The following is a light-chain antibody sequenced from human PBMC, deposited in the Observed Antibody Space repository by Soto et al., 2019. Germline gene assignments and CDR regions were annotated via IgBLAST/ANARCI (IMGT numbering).Light chain of an antibody. CDR2: PAS. Sequence: DIQMTQSPSSVSASVGDRVTITCRASQGISSWLAWYQQKPGKAPKLLIYPASTLHSGVPSRFSGSESGTEFTLTITSLQPEDFATYHCQQVDDYPITFGQGTKVDIK. CDR3: QQVDDYPIT. CDR1: QGISSW. J-gene: IGKJ1*01. V-gene: IGKV1-12*01.